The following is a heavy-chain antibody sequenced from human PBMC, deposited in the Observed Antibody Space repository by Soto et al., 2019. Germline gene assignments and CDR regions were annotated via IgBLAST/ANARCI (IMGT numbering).Heavy chain of an antibody. Sequence: QVQLVQSGAEVKKPGASVKVSCKASGYTFTSYAMHWVRQAPGQRLEWMGWINAGNGNTKYSQKFQGRVTITRDTSASTAYMELSSLRSEDTAVYYCARSRLGYCGSTSCHLNWFDPWGQGTLVTVSS. J-gene: IGHJ5*02. V-gene: IGHV1-3*01. D-gene: IGHD2-2*01. CDR1: GYTFTSYA. CDR2: INAGNGNT. CDR3: ARSRLGYCGSTSCHLNWFDP.